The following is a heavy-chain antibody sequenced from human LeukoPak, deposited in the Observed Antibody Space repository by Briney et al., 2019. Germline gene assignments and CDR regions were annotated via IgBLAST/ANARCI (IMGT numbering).Heavy chain of an antibody. D-gene: IGHD1-7*01. CDR3: ARQARNWNYGLYNWFDP. J-gene: IGHJ5*02. CDR2: ISGSNGNT. Sequence: ASVKVSCKASGYTFTSYGISWVRQAPGQGLEWMGWISGSNGNTNYAQKLQGRVTMTTDTSTSTAYMELRSLRSDDTAVYYCARQARNWNYGLYNWFDPWGQGTLVTVSS. CDR1: GYTFTSYG. V-gene: IGHV1-18*01.